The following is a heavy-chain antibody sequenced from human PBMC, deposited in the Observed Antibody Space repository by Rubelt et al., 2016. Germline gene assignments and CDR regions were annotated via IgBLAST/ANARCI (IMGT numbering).Heavy chain of an antibody. Sequence: GRVTITADKSTSTAYMELSSLRSEDTAVYYCAREYGASQPHDYWGQGTLVTVSS. J-gene: IGHJ4*02. V-gene: IGHV1-69*04. CDR3: AREYGASQPHDY. D-gene: IGHD4-17*01.